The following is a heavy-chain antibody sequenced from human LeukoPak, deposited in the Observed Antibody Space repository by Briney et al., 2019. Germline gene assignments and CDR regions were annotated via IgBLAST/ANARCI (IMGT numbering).Heavy chain of an antibody. D-gene: IGHD6-13*01. CDR2: INPNSGST. Sequence: ASVKVSCKASGYTFTGYYMHWVRQAPGQGLEWMGWINPNSGSTNYAQKFQGRVTMTRDTSISTAYMELSSLRSEDTAVYYCARGGGEQLEFYYYYMDVWGKGTTVTISS. CDR1: GYTFTGYY. J-gene: IGHJ6*03. V-gene: IGHV1-2*02. CDR3: ARGGGEQLEFYYYYMDV.